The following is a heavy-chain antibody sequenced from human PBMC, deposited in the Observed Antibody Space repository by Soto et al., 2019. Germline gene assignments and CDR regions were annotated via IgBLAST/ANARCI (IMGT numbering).Heavy chain of an antibody. V-gene: IGHV4-59*02. CDR1: GDSVTSHY. CDR2: MHYTGFS. J-gene: IGHJ4*02. CDR3: ARAQLVMAVAGPPDY. Sequence: SETLSLTCSFSGDSVTSHYFTWIRQSPEKGLEWIGYMHYTGFSHYNPSLKSRLTISVDTSKNQFTLQLTSVTVADTAVYYCARAQLVMAVAGPPDYWGKGTLVTVSS. D-gene: IGHD6-19*01.